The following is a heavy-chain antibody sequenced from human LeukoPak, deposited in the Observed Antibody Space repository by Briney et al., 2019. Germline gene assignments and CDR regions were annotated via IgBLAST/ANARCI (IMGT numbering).Heavy chain of an antibody. CDR2: INHSGST. J-gene: IGHJ4*02. V-gene: IGHV4-34*01. CDR3: ARYVFYSGSYYAHSFDY. D-gene: IGHD1-26*01. CDR1: GGSFSGYY. Sequence: SETLSLTCAVYGGSFSGYYWSWIRQPPGKGLEWIGEINHSGSTNYNPSLKSRVTISVDTSKNQFSLKLSSVTAADTAVYYCARYVFYSGSYYAHSFDYWGQGTLVTVSS.